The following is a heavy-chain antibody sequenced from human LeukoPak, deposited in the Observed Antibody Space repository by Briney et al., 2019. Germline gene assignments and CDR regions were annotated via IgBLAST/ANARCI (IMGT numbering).Heavy chain of an antibody. D-gene: IGHD2-2*01. J-gene: IGHJ4*02. V-gene: IGHV4-34*01. CDR3: ARGAVPAAIIDY. CDR1: GGSFSGYY. Sequence: SETLSLTCAVYGGSFSGYYWSWIRQPPGKGLEWIGEINHSGSTNYNLSLKSRVTISVDTSKNQFSPKLSSVTAADTAVYYCARGAVPAAIIDYWGQGTLVTVSS. CDR2: INHSGST.